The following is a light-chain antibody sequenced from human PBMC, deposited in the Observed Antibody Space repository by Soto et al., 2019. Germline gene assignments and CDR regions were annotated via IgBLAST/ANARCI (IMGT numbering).Light chain of an antibody. CDR1: SSDVGSYNL. Sequence: QSALTQPASVSGSPGQSITISCTGTSSDVGSYNLVSWYQQHPGKAPKLMIYEGSKRPSGVSNRFSGSKSGNTASLTISGLQAEDEADYYGCSFAGRSTPYLSGTGTKVP. J-gene: IGLJ1*01. CDR3: CSFAGRSTPYL. CDR2: EGS. V-gene: IGLV2-23*01.